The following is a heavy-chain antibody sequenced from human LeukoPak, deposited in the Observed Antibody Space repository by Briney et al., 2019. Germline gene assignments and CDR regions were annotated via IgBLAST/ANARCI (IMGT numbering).Heavy chain of an antibody. D-gene: IGHD1-26*01. Sequence: ASVKVSCKASGYTFTGYYMHWVRQAPGQGLEWMGWINPNSGGTNYAQKLQGRVTMTRDTSISTAYMELSRLRSDDTAVYYCARDGGSQKNIDYWGQGTLVTVSS. CDR1: GYTFTGYY. V-gene: IGHV1-2*02. CDR2: INPNSGGT. CDR3: ARDGGSQKNIDY. J-gene: IGHJ4*02.